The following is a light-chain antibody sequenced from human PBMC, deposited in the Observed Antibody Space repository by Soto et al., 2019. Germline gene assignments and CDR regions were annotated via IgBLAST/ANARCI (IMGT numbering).Light chain of an antibody. CDR1: QSVSSSH. CDR3: QQYGASPWT. J-gene: IGKJ1*01. Sequence: EVELTQSPGTLSLSPGERATLSCRASQSVSSSHLAWYQQKRGQAPRLLIYDTSTRATGIPDRFSGSGSGTDFTLTISRXEPEDFAVYHCQQYGASPWTFGQGTKVDTK. CDR2: DTS. V-gene: IGKV3-20*01.